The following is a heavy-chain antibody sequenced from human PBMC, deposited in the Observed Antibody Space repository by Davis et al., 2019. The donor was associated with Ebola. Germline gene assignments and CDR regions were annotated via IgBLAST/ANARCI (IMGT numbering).Heavy chain of an antibody. Sequence: GRVTMTTDTSTSTAYMELRSLRSDDTAVYYCARDRGWIQLSGLFDYWGQGTLVTVSS. V-gene: IGHV1-18*01. CDR3: ARDRGWIQLSGLFDY. D-gene: IGHD5-18*01. J-gene: IGHJ4*02.